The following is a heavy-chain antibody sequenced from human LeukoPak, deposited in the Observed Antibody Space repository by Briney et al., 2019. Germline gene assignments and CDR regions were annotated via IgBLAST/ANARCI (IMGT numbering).Heavy chain of an antibody. Sequence: ASVKVSCKASGYTFTSYYMHWVRQAPGQGLEWMGIINPSGGSTSYAQKFRGRVTMTRDMSTSTVYMELSSLRSEDTAVYYCARDTLGSTIAAAGIIDYWGQGTLVTVSS. CDR3: ARDTLGSTIAAAGIIDY. D-gene: IGHD6-13*01. CDR2: INPSGGST. V-gene: IGHV1-46*01. CDR1: GYTFTSYY. J-gene: IGHJ4*02.